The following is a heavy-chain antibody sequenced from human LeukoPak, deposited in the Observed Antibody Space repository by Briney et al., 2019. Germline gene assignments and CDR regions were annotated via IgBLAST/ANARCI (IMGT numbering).Heavy chain of an antibody. V-gene: IGHV1-2*02. J-gene: IGHJ3*02. CDR2: INPNSGGT. CDR1: GYTFTGYY. Sequence: ASVKVSCKASGYTFTGYYMHWVRQAPGQGLEWMGWINPNSGGTNYAQKFQGRVTMTRDTSISTAYMELSGLRSDDTAVYYCARAGVWDYSDSSGYHNGAFDIWGQGTMVTVSS. D-gene: IGHD3-22*01. CDR3: ARAGVWDYSDSSGYHNGAFDI.